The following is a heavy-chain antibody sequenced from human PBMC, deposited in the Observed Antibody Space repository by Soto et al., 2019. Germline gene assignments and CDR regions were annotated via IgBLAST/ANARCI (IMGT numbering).Heavy chain of an antibody. CDR2: INHSGRT. Sequence: QVQLQQWGAGLLKPSGTLSLTCAVYCGSFNSFYWSWIRQAPGKGLEWIGEINHSGRTNYNPSLMRGVTILVGAPKNQSPLTQTTVTAADTAVYYCAREYSSSYYFDYWGQGTLVTVSS. J-gene: IGHJ4*02. V-gene: IGHV4-34*02. CDR3: AREYSSSYYFDY. D-gene: IGHD6-6*01. CDR1: CGSFNSFY.